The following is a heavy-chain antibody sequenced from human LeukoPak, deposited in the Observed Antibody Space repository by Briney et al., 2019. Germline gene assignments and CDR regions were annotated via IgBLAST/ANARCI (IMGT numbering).Heavy chain of an antibody. V-gene: IGHV3-21*01. J-gene: IGHJ6*02. CDR3: ARYYGSSAIYGMDV. D-gene: IGHD3-22*01. CDR1: GFTFSSYS. Sequence: GGSLRLSCAASGFTFSSYSMNWVRQAPGKGLEWVSSISSSSSYIYYADSVKGRFTISRDNAKNSLYLQMNSLRAEDTAVYYCARYYGSSAIYGMDVWGQGTTVTVSS. CDR2: ISSSSSYI.